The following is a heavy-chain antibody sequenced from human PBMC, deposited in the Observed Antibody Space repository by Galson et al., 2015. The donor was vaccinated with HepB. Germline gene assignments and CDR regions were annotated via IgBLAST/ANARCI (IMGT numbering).Heavy chain of an antibody. Sequence: SLRLSCAASGFTFSSYSMNWVRQAPGKGLEWVSYISSSSSTIYYADSVKGRFTISRDNAKNSLYLQMNSLRAEDTAVYYCARLPILTPYENWFDPWGQGTLVTVSS. CDR3: ARLPILTPYENWFDP. J-gene: IGHJ5*02. CDR1: GFTFSSYS. D-gene: IGHD3-9*01. CDR2: ISSSSSTI. V-gene: IGHV3-48*04.